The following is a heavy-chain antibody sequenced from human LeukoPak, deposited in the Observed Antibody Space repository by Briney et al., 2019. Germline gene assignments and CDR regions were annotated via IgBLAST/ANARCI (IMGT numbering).Heavy chain of an antibody. Sequence: QAGGSLRLSCAASGFTFSNYAVTWVRQGPGKGLECVATITNGAGATYYADSVKGRFTISRDNSKNTLYLQMNSLRAEDTAVYYCAKDAGGTPPMHRRDYWGQGTLVTVSS. J-gene: IGHJ4*02. D-gene: IGHD1-1*01. CDR2: ITNGAGAT. CDR1: GFTFSNYA. CDR3: AKDAGGTPPMHRRDY. V-gene: IGHV3-23*01.